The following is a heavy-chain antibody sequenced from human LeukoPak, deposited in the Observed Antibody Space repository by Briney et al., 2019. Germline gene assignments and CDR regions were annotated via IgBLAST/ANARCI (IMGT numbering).Heavy chain of an antibody. CDR1: GGSISSGSYY. D-gene: IGHD2-2*01. V-gene: IGHV4-61*02. J-gene: IGHJ6*04. CDR3: ARGDCSSTSQQSYYYGMDV. CDR2: IYTSGST. Sequence: SETLSLTCTVSGGSISSGSYYWSWIRQPAGKGLEWIGRIYTSGSTNYNPSLKSRVTISVDTSKNQFSLKLSSVTAADTAVYYCARGDCSSTSQQSYYYGMDVWGKGTTVTVSS.